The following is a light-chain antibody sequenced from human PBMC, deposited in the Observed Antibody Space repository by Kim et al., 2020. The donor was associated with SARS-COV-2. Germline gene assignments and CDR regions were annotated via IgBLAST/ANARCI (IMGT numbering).Light chain of an antibody. V-gene: IGLV2-14*04. Sequence: GQSKTISCTGTSIDVGGYNYVSWYQRQPGKAPKLMIYDVSKRPSGVSSRFSGSKSGNTASLTISGLQAEDEADYYCSSYTSSSTWVFGGGTQLTVL. J-gene: IGLJ3*02. CDR2: DVS. CDR1: SIDVGGYNY. CDR3: SSYTSSSTWV.